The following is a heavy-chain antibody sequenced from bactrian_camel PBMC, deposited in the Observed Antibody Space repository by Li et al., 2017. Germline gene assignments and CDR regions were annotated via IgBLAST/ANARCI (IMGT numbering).Heavy chain of an antibody. D-gene: IGHD4*01. CDR3: AITRFCSTATIDGDLYDY. J-gene: IGHJ4*01. CDR2: IYSGGGST. CDR1: GYIDKRNC. Sequence: VQLVESGGGSVQAGGSLTLSCVASGYIDKRNCMGWVRQIAGEGREGIATIYSGGGSTWYHGSVKGRFTISQDSAKTTLYLRMNSLKLEDTAMYRCAITRFCSTATIDGDLYDYWGQGTQVTVS. V-gene: IGHV3S31*01.